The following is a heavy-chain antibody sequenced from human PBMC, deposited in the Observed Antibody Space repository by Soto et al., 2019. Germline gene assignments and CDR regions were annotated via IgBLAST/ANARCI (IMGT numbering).Heavy chain of an antibody. V-gene: IGHV1-69*01. CDR2: IIPMFGIP. J-gene: IGHJ3*01. CDR1: GGTLNKHA. Sequence: QVQLVQSGAEVKKPVSSVKVSCKASGGTLNKHAITWVRRAPGQGLEWLGGIIPMFGIPNYPLKFQGRVTITADDSTYTSLMELSSLTSDDSAVSFCARGGTSGWLKGAYDVWGQGTRVTVSS. D-gene: IGHD6-19*01. CDR3: ARGGTSGWLKGAYDV.